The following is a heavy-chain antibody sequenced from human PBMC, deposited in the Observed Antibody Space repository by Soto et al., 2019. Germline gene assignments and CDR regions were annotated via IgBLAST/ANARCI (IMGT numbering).Heavy chain of an antibody. D-gene: IGHD6-6*01. J-gene: IGHJ6*02. CDR1: GFTFSSYG. Sequence: GGSLRLSCAASGFTFSSYGMHWVRQAPGKGLEWVAVIWYDGSNKYYADSVKGRFTISRDNSKNTLYLQMNSLRAEDTAVYYCARVGPYNSSSDYYYYGMDVWGQGTTVTVSS. V-gene: IGHV3-33*01. CDR3: ARVGPYNSSSDYYYYGMDV. CDR2: IWYDGSNK.